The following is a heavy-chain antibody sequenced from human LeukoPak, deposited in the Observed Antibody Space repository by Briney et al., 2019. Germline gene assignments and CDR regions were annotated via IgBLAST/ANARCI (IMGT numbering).Heavy chain of an antibody. CDR2: IYYSGST. D-gene: IGHD3-22*01. CDR1: GGSISSYY. J-gene: IGHJ3*02. CDR3: ARDKNYYDSSGYYYSQAFDI. Sequence: PSETLSLTCTVPGGSISSYYWSWIRQPPGKGLEWIGYIYYSGSTNYNPSLKSRVTISVDTSKNQFSLKLSSVTAADTAVYYCARDKNYYDSSGYYYSQAFDIWGQGTMVTVSS. V-gene: IGHV4-59*01.